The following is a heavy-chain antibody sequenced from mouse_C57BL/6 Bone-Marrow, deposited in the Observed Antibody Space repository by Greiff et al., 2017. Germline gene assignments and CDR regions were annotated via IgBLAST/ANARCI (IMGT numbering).Heavy chain of an antibody. D-gene: IGHD1-2*01. V-gene: IGHV1-81*01. CDR1: GYTFTSYG. CDR2: IYPRSGNT. CDR3: ARLGVRRYYFDY. J-gene: IGHJ2*01. Sequence: GAELARPGASVKLSCKASGYTFTSYGISWVKQRTGQGLEWIGEIYPRSGNTYYNEKFKGKATLTADKSSSTAYMELRSLTSEDSAVYFCARLGVRRYYFDYWGQGTTLTVSS.